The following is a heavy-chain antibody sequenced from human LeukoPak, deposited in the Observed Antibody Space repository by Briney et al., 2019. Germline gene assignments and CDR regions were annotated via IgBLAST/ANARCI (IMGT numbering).Heavy chain of an antibody. CDR3: ARGFCGGDCYPWTMGPYYFDY. J-gene: IGHJ4*02. CDR2: IYYSGST. V-gene: IGHV4-59*08. D-gene: IGHD2-21*02. Sequence: SETLSLTCAVYGGSFSGYYWSWIRQPPGKGLEWIGYIYYSGSTNYNPSLKSRVTISVDTSKNQFSLKLSSVTAADTAVYYCARGFCGGDCYPWTMGPYYFDYWGQGTLVTVSS. CDR1: GGSFSGYY.